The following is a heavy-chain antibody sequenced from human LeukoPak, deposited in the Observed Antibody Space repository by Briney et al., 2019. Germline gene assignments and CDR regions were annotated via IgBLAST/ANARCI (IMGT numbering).Heavy chain of an antibody. V-gene: IGHV4-39*01. CDR2: IYFGGST. CDR1: GGSINNRNYY. D-gene: IGHD1-14*01. CDR3: ARLPVYFGKGYFDS. J-gene: IGHJ4*02. Sequence: SETLSLTCSVSGGSINNRNYYWGWVRQPPGKELEWIGHIYFGGSTFYNPSLKSRLTISINTSKDQFSLNINSVAAADTEVYYCARLPVYFGKGYFDSWGRGTLVSVSS.